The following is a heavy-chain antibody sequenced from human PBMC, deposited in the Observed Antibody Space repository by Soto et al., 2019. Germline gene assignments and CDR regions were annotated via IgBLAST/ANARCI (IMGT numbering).Heavy chain of an antibody. CDR1: GYTFTSYG. D-gene: IGHD4-4*01. CDR3: ARFYYSNNYYYYGMYF. CDR2: ISAYNGNT. Sequence: ASVKVSCKASGYTFTSYGISWVRQAPGQGLEWMGWISAYNGNTNYAQKLQGRVTMTTDTSTSTAYMELRSLRSDDTAVYYCARFYYSNNYYYYGMYFWGQGTSVTVSS. V-gene: IGHV1-18*01. J-gene: IGHJ6*02.